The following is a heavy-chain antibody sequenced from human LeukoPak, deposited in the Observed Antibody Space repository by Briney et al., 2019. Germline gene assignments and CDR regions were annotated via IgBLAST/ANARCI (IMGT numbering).Heavy chain of an antibody. CDR1: GFTFSSYS. Sequence: GGSLRLSCAASGFTFSSYSMNWVRQAPGKGLEWVSSIGSSSSYIYYADSVKGRFTISRDNAKNSLYLQMNSLRAEDTAVYYCARGKAPPDAFDIWGQGTMVTVSS. CDR2: IGSSSSYI. CDR3: ARGKAPPDAFDI. V-gene: IGHV3-21*01. J-gene: IGHJ3*02.